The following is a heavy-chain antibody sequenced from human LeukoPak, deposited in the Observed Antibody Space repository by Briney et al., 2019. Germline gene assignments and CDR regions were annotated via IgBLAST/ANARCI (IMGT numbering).Heavy chain of an antibody. V-gene: IGHV3-7*01. D-gene: IGHD3-22*01. J-gene: IGHJ3*02. CDR2: IKQDGSEK. Sequence: PGGSLRLSCAASGFTFSSYWMSWVRQAPGKGLEWVANIKQDGSEKYYVDSVKGRFTISRDNAKNSLYLQMNSLRAEDTAVYYCARDGFNKAYYYDSSGYYRDAFDIWGQGTMVTVSS. CDR1: GFTFSSYW. CDR3: ARDGFNKAYYYDSSGYYRDAFDI.